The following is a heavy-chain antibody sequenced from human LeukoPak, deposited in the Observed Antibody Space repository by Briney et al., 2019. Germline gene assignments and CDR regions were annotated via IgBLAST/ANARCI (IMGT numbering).Heavy chain of an antibody. CDR1: GYTFTSYG. Sequence: ASVKVSCKASGYTFTSYGISWVRQAPGQGLEWMGWISAYNGNTNYAQEFQGRVTMTTDTSTSTAYMELRSLRSDDTAVYYCARGDDILTGYFRGFDYWGQGTLVTVSS. CDR2: ISAYNGNT. CDR3: ARGDDILTGYFRGFDY. V-gene: IGHV1-18*01. J-gene: IGHJ4*02. D-gene: IGHD3-9*01.